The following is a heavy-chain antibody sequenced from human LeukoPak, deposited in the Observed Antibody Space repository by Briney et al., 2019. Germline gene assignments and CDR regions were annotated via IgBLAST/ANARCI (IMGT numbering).Heavy chain of an antibody. CDR3: ARGSPYGDLAYNWFDP. V-gene: IGHV1-69*06. CDR1: GYTFTSYG. CDR2: IIPIFGTA. J-gene: IGHJ5*02. D-gene: IGHD4-17*01. Sequence: SVKVSCKASGYTFTSYGISWVRQAPGQGLEWMGGIIPIFGTANYAQKFQGRVTITADKSTSTAYMELSSLRSEDTAVYYCARGSPYGDLAYNWFDPWGQGTLVTVSS.